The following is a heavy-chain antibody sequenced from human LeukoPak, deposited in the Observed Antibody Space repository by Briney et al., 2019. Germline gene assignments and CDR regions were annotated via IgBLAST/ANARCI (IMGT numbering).Heavy chain of an antibody. CDR2: INPNSGGT. D-gene: IGHD3-10*01. J-gene: IGHJ6*03. CDR1: GYTFTGYY. Sequence: GASVKVSCKASGYTFTGYYMHWVRQAPGQGLEWMGWINPNSGGTNYAQKFQGRVTMTRDTSISTAYMELSRLRSDDTAVYYCARDSELRGSGSYYNVDYYYYMDVWGKGTTVTISS. V-gene: IGHV1-2*02. CDR3: ARDSELRGSGSYYNVDYYYYMDV.